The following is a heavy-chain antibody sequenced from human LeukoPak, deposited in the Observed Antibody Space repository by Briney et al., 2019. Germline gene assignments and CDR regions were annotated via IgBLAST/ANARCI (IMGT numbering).Heavy chain of an antibody. CDR3: ASSTGSGSYYPLFDY. V-gene: IGHV4-61*02. CDR2: IYTSGSA. J-gene: IGHJ4*02. CDR1: GGSISSGSYS. Sequence: SETLSLTCTVSGGSISSGSYSWSWIRQPAGKGLEWIGRIYTSGSANYNPSLKSRVTISVDTSKNQFSMKLSSVTTADTAVYYCASSTGSGSYYPLFDYWGQGTLVTVSS. D-gene: IGHD3-10*01.